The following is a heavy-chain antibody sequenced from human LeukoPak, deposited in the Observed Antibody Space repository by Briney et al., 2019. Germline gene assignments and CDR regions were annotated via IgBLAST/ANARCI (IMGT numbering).Heavy chain of an antibody. CDR3: ARDDSSGYLSGAFDI. CDR2: ISAYNGNT. V-gene: IGHV1-18*04. J-gene: IGHJ3*02. Sequence: ALVKVSCKASGYTFTSYYMHWVRQAPGQGLEWMGWISAYNGNTNYAQKLQGRVTMTTDTSTSTAYMELRSLRSDDTAVYYCARDDSSGYLSGAFDIWGQGTMVTVSS. D-gene: IGHD3-22*01. CDR1: GYTFTSYY.